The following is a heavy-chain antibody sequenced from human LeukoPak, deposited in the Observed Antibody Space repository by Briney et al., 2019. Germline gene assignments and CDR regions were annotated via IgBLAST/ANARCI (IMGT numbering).Heavy chain of an antibody. V-gene: IGHV1-2*02. CDR1: GYTFTGYY. Sequence: ASVKVSCKASGYTFTGYYMHWVRQAPGQGLEWMGWINPNSGGTNYAQKFQGRVTMTRDTSISTAYMELSRLRSDDTAVYYCARRDILTGHDAFDIWGKGTTVTVSS. D-gene: IGHD3-9*01. CDR3: ARRDILTGHDAFDI. J-gene: IGHJ3*02. CDR2: INPNSGGT.